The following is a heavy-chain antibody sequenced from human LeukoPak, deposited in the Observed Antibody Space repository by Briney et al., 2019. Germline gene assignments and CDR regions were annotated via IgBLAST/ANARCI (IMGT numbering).Heavy chain of an antibody. V-gene: IGHV3-21*01. D-gene: IGHD3-22*01. Sequence: PGGSLRLSCAASGFTFSSYSMNWVRQAPGKGLEWVSSISSSSSYIYYADSVKGRFTISRDNAKNSLYLQMNSLRAEDTAVYYCARASSGYYYVAYWGQGTLVTVSS. CDR2: ISSSSSYI. J-gene: IGHJ4*02. CDR1: GFTFSSYS. CDR3: ARASSGYYYVAY.